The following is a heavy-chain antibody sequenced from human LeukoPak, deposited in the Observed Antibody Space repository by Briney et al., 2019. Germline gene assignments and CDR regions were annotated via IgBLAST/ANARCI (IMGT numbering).Heavy chain of an antibody. Sequence: ASVKVSCKASGYTFTSYDINWVRQATGQGLEWMGWMNPNSGNTGNAQKFQGRVTMTRNTSISTAYMELSSLRSEDTAVYYCARGRDIVVVPAANNYYYYGMDVWGQGTTVTVSS. J-gene: IGHJ6*02. V-gene: IGHV1-8*01. CDR3: ARGRDIVVVPAANNYYYYGMDV. D-gene: IGHD2-2*01. CDR2: MNPNSGNT. CDR1: GYTFTSYD.